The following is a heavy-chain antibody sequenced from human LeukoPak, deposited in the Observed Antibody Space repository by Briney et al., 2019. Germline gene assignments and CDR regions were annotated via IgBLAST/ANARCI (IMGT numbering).Heavy chain of an antibody. CDR1: GFTFSSYS. V-gene: IGHV3-21*01. J-gene: IGHJ5*02. Sequence: GGSLRLSCAASGFTFSSYSMNWVRQAPGKGLEWVSSISSSSSYIYYADSVKGRFTISRDNAKNSLYLQMNSLRAEDTAVYYCARDSSMTRYYDFWSGNNWFDPGGQGTLGTVSA. CDR2: ISSSSSYI. D-gene: IGHD3-3*01. CDR3: ARDSSMTRYYDFWSGNNWFDP.